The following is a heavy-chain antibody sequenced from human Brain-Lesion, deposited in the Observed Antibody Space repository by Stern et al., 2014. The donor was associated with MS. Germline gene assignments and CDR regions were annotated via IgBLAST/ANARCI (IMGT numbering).Heavy chain of an antibody. Sequence: VQLEESGPGLVKPSQTLSLSCTVSGGSISSGGYYWSWIRQPAGKGLEWIGRIFNSGSPSYNPSLKSRVTISIDTSKNQFSLRLNSMTAADTAVYYCARGRVVPGFQYYATDVWGQGTTVIVSS. CDR3: ARGRVVPGFQYYATDV. V-gene: IGHV4-61*02. CDR1: GGSISSGGYY. D-gene: IGHD2-2*01. J-gene: IGHJ6*02. CDR2: IFNSGSP.